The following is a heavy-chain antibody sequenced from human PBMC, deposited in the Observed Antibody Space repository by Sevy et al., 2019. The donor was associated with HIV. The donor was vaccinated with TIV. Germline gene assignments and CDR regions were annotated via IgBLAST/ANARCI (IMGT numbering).Heavy chain of an antibody. Sequence: GGSLRLSCAASGFTFSSYWMSWVHQAPGKGLEWVANIKQDGSEKYYVDSVKGRFTISRDNAKNSLYLQMNSLRAEDTAVYYCARAFDWLLYYFDYWGQGTLVTVSS. J-gene: IGHJ4*02. CDR1: GFTFSSYW. CDR3: ARAFDWLLYYFDY. D-gene: IGHD3-9*01. CDR2: IKQDGSEK. V-gene: IGHV3-7*03.